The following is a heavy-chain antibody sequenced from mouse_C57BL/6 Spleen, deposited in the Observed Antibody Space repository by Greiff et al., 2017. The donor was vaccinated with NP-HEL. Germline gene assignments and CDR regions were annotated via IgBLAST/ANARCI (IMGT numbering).Heavy chain of an antibody. CDR2: INPNNGGT. Sequence: EVQLQQSGPELVKPGASVKMSCKASGYTFTDYNMHWVKQSHGKSLEWIGYINPNNGGTSYNQKFKGKATLTVNKSSSTAYMELRSLTSEASAVYYCAREYYGSSYAWFAYWGQGTLVTVSA. V-gene: IGHV1-22*01. CDR1: GYTFTDYN. D-gene: IGHD1-1*01. CDR3: AREYYGSSYAWFAY. J-gene: IGHJ3*01.